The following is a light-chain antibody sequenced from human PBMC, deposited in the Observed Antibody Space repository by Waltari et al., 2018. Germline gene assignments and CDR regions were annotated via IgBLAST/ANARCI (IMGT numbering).Light chain of an antibody. V-gene: IGLV1-40*01. Sequence: QSVLTQPPSVSGAPGQRVTISCTGSGSNIGAGYDVHWYQQLPRAAPKLHIYGSTSRPLGVPARFVGSTAGTSASLAIIGLQAEDEADYYCQSYDTSLSVVFGGGTKLTVL. J-gene: IGLJ3*02. CDR2: GST. CDR1: GSNIGAGYD. CDR3: QSYDTSLSVV.